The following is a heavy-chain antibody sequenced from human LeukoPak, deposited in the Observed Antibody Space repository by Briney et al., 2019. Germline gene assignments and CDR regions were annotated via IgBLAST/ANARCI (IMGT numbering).Heavy chain of an antibody. D-gene: IGHD2-2*02. J-gene: IGHJ4*02. Sequence: PSETLSLTCAVYGGSFSGYYWSWIRQPPGKGLEWIGEINHSGSTNYNPSLTSRVTISVDTSKNQFSLKLSYVTAADTAVYYCARDKQRGYTRRLFGFFDYWGQGTLVTVSS. CDR3: ARDKQRGYTRRLFGFFDY. CDR1: GGSFSGYY. V-gene: IGHV4-34*01. CDR2: INHSGST.